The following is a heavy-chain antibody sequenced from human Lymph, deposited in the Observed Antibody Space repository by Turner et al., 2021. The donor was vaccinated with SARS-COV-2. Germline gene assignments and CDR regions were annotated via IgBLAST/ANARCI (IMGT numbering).Heavy chain of an antibody. CDR2: IAYDGSNK. J-gene: IGHJ6*02. CDR1: GFPFSSFF. Sequence: HVQLVESGGGVVQPGRSLRLPCAASGFPFSSFFMHWVPQAPGKGLEWVAVIAYDGSNKYDAGSVKGRFTISRDNSKNTLYLQMNSLRAEDTAVYYGATEPGAGGELLGGGYYYYGMDVWGQGTTVTVSS. V-gene: IGHV3-30-3*01. D-gene: IGHD1-26*01. CDR3: ATEPGAGGELLGGGYYYYGMDV.